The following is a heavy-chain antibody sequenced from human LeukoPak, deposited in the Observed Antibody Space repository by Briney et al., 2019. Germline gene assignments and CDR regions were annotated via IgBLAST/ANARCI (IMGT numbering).Heavy chain of an antibody. Sequence: GGSLRLSCAASGFTFNIYWMHWVRRAPGKGLMWVSHTNSDGSTTSYADSVKGRFTISRDNAKNTLYLQMNSLRAEDTAVYYCARDKGYSLDQWGQGTLVTVSS. J-gene: IGHJ4*02. CDR2: TNSDGSTT. D-gene: IGHD5-18*01. CDR1: GFTFNIYW. CDR3: ARDKGYSLDQ. V-gene: IGHV3-74*01.